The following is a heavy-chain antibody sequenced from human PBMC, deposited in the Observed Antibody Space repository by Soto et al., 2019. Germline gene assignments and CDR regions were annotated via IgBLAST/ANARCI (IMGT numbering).Heavy chain of an antibody. CDR1: GYSFTSYW. J-gene: IGHJ4*02. CDR3: AVSGSYSSGARYINY. Sequence: PGESLKISCKGSGYSFTSYWIGWVRQMPGKGLEWMGIIYPGDSDTRYSPSFQGQVTISADKSISAAYLQWSSLKASDTAMYYYAVSGSYSSGARYINYWGQGTLVTVSS. CDR2: IYPGDSDT. V-gene: IGHV5-51*01. D-gene: IGHD1-26*01.